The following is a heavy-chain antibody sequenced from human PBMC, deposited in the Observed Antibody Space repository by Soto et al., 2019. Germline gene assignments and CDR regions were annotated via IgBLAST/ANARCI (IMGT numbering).Heavy chain of an antibody. CDR1: GFTFSSYS. CDR3: ARDQDYYDSSGAYYYYGMDV. D-gene: IGHD3-22*01. J-gene: IGHJ6*02. V-gene: IGHV3-21*01. Sequence: GGSLRLCCAASGFTFSSYSMNWVRQAPGKGLEWVSSISSSNSYIYYADSVKGRFTISRDNAKNSLYLQMNSLRAEDTAVYYCARDQDYYDSSGAYYYYGMDVWGQGTTVTVSS. CDR2: ISSSNSYI.